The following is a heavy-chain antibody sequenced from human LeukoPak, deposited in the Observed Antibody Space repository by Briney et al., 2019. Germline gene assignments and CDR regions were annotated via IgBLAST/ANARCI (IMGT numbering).Heavy chain of an antibody. Sequence: PGGSLRLSCAASGFTFSSYWMSWVRQAPGKGLEWVANIKQDGSEKYYVDSVKGRFTISRDNAENSLYLQMNSLRAEDTAVYYCARDSSSWYDHAFDIWGQGTMVTVSS. CDR1: GFTFSSYW. CDR2: IKQDGSEK. V-gene: IGHV3-7*01. D-gene: IGHD6-13*01. CDR3: ARDSSSWYDHAFDI. J-gene: IGHJ3*02.